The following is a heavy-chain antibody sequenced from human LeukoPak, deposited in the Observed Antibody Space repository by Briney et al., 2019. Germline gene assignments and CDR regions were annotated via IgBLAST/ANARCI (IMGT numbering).Heavy chain of an antibody. V-gene: IGHV4-39*01. CDR2: IYYSGST. J-gene: IGHJ4*02. CDR3: ARVRSYRYLYYFDY. Sequence: SETLSLTCTVSGGSISSSSYYWGWIRQPPGKGLEWIGSIYYSGSTYYNPSLKSRVTISVDTSKNQFSLKLSSVTAADTAVYYCARVRSYRYLYYFDYWGQGTLVTVSS. D-gene: IGHD3-16*02. CDR1: GGSISSSSYY.